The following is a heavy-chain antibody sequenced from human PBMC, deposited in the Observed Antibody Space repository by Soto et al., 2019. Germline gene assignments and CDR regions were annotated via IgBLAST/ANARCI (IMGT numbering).Heavy chain of an antibody. V-gene: IGHV3-23*01. J-gene: IGHJ4*02. D-gene: IGHD3-22*01. CDR2: ISVSGGTT. Sequence: ASVKVSCKSSGYTSADFCISWGRQAPGKGLECVSGISVSGGTTYYADSVRGRFTVSRDNSKNSVFLQMNSLRAEDTAVYFCAKGMYYYDSSGYRLFDYWGQGTLVTVSS. CDR1: GYTSADFC. CDR3: AKGMYYYDSSGYRLFDY.